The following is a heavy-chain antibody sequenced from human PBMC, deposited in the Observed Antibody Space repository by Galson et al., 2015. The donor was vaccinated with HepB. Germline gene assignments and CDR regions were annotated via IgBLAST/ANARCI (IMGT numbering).Heavy chain of an antibody. CDR3: AHSPISLYNYGYHFDY. CDR1: GFSLSTTGVG. V-gene: IGHV2-5*02. Sequence: PALVKPTQTLTLTCTFSGFSLSTTGVGVGWIRQPPGKALEWLALIFWDDIRRYNPSLKNRLIITKDTSKNQVVLTMTNMDPLDTATYYCAHSPISLYNYGYHFDYWGQGTLVTVSS. D-gene: IGHD5-18*01. CDR2: IFWDDIR. J-gene: IGHJ4*02.